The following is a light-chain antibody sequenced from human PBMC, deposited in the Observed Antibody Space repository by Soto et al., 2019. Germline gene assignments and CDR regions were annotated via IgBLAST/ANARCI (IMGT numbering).Light chain of an antibody. Sequence: DIQMTQSPSSLSASVGDRVTITCRASQSITYYLNWYQQKPGKAPKLLIYAASSLQSGVPSRFSGSGSGTEFALTISSLQPEDFATYYCQQTYSTPRTFGGGTTVEIK. CDR3: QQTYSTPRT. CDR2: AAS. CDR1: QSITYY. J-gene: IGKJ4*01. V-gene: IGKV1-39*01.